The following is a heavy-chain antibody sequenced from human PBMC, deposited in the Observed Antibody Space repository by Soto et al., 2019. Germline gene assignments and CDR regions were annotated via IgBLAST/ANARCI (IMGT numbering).Heavy chain of an antibody. J-gene: IGHJ4*02. Sequence: EVQLVESGGGLVQPGGSLRLSCAASGFTFNNYYMVWVRQAPGRGLEWLANINKDGSAKYYVDSVKGRFTISRDNAKSSLYLQINSLRAEDTATYNCGRGFGDSHWGQGSLVTVSS. CDR3: GRGFGDSH. V-gene: IGHV3-7*05. CDR1: GFTFNNYY. D-gene: IGHD3-22*01. CDR2: INKDGSAK.